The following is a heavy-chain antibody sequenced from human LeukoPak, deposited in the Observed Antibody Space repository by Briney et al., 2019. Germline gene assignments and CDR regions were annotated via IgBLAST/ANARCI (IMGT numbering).Heavy chain of an antibody. CDR1: GGSISSDY. CDR3: ASTTVTTGGVDY. D-gene: IGHD4-17*01. CDR2: IYYSGST. Sequence: SETLSLTCPVSGGSISSDYWSWIRQPPGKGLEWIGYIYYSGSTNYNPSLKRRVSISVDTSKNQFSLKLSSVTAADTAVYYCASTTVTTGGVDYWGQGTLLTVSS. V-gene: IGHV4-59*01. J-gene: IGHJ4*02.